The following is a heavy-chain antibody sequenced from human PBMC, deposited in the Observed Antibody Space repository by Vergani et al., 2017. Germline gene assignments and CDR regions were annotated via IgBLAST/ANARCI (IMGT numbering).Heavy chain of an antibody. CDR2: INHSGST. J-gene: IGHJ4*02. Sequence: QVQLQHWGAGLLKPSETLSLTCAVYGGSFSGYYWSWIRQPPGKGLEWIGEINHSGSTNYNPSLKSRVTISVDTSKNQFSLKLSSVTAADTAVYYCARGLRSSSWYELWGQGTLVTVSS. D-gene: IGHD6-13*01. V-gene: IGHV4-34*01. CDR3: ARGLRSSSWYEL. CDR1: GGSFSGYY.